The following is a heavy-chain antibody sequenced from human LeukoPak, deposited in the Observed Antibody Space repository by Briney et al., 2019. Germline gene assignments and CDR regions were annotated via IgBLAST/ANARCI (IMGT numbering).Heavy chain of an antibody. D-gene: IGHD3-22*01. CDR3: ARPHYYDSSGYEVKWFAP. V-gene: IGHV3-48*03. CDR2: ISTGGGSI. J-gene: IGHJ5*02. CDR1: GFTFSEYE. Sequence: PGGSLRLSCVASGFTFSEYELNWVRQLPGKGLEWISHISTGGGSIHYADSVKGRFTISRDNSKNTLYLEMNSLRAEDTAVYYCARPHYYDSSGYEVKWFAPWGQGTLVTVSS.